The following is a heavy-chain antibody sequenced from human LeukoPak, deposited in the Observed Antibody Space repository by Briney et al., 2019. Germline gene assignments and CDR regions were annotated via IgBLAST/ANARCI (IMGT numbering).Heavy chain of an antibody. CDR1: GGTFSNHA. V-gene: IGHV1-69*13. CDR3: ARHSGHSSWYYGLDV. J-gene: IGHJ6*02. Sequence: SVKVSCKASGGTFSNHAFSWVRQAPGQGLEWMGGIIPIDDSTNYVQKFQDRVMITADEATNIIYMELGSLKSEDTAEYYCARHSGHSSWYYGLDVWSQGTTVIVS. D-gene: IGHD6-13*01. CDR2: IIPIDDST.